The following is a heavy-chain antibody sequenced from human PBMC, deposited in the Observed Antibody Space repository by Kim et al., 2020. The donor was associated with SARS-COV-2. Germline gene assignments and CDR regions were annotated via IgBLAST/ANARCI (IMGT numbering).Heavy chain of an antibody. CDR1: GYIFSAYA. Sequence: ASVKVSCKASGYIFSAYAINWVRQAPGQGPEWMGWINTKTGNPVYAQGFTGRFVFSLDTSARTAFLQISSLQAEGAAIYYCARDDISMVRGVLTGSYYYY. CDR2: INTKTGNP. D-gene: IGHD3-10*01. CDR3: ARDDISMVRGVLTGSYYYY. V-gene: IGHV7-4-1*02. J-gene: IGHJ6*01.